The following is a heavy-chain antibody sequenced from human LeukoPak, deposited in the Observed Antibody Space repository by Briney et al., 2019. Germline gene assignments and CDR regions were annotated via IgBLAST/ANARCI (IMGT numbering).Heavy chain of an antibody. V-gene: IGHV3-23*01. CDR2: IGGSGEST. J-gene: IGHJ4*02. CDR3: AKGRGSNWPNSRELDY. Sequence: PGGSLRLSCVASGFTVSSYAMTWVRQAPGKGLEWVSIIGGSGESTDYADSVKGRFTISRDNSKNTLYLQMTSLRAEDSALYYCAKGRGSNWPNSRELDYWGQGTLVTVSS. CDR1: GFTVSSYA. D-gene: IGHD3-10*01.